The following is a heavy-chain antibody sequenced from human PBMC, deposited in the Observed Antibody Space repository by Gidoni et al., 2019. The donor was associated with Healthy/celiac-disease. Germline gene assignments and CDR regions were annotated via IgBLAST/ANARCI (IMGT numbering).Heavy chain of an antibody. J-gene: IGHJ3*02. CDR2: ISYDGSNK. CDR3: ARTSGYYFSRAFDI. D-gene: IGHD3-22*01. Sequence: QVQLVESGGGVVQPGRSLRLSCAASGFTFGSYSMHWVRQAPGKGLEWVAVISYDGSNKYYADSVKGRFTISRDNSKNTLYLQMNSLRAEDTAVYYCARTSGYYFSRAFDIWGQGTMVTVSS. V-gene: IGHV3-30*01. CDR1: GFTFGSYS.